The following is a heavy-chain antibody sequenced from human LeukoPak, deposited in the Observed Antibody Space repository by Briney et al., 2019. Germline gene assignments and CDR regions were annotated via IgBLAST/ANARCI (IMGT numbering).Heavy chain of an antibody. D-gene: IGHD3-16*02. CDR2: ISAYNGST. Sequence: ASVKVSCKASGYTFTSYGISWVRQAPGQGLEWMGWISAYNGSTNYAQKLQGRVTMTTDTSTSTAYMELRSLRSDDTAVYYCARDEGPYVWGSYRNFDYWGQGTLVTVSS. J-gene: IGHJ4*02. V-gene: IGHV1-18*01. CDR3: ARDEGPYVWGSYRNFDY. CDR1: GYTFTSYG.